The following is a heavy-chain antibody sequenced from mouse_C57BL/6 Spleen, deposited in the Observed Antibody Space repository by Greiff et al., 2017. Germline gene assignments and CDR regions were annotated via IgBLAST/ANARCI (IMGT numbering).Heavy chain of an antibody. CDR3: AREDTTVVAYRWYFDV. J-gene: IGHJ1*03. CDR2: INPSTGGT. V-gene: IGHV1-42*01. CDR1: GYSFTGYY. Sequence: DVQLQQSGPELVKPGASVKISCKASGYSFTGYYMNWVKQSPEKSLEWIGEINPSTGGTTYNQKFKAKATLTVDKSSSTAYMQLKSLTSEDSAVYYCAREDTTVVAYRWYFDVWGTGTTVTVSS. D-gene: IGHD1-1*01.